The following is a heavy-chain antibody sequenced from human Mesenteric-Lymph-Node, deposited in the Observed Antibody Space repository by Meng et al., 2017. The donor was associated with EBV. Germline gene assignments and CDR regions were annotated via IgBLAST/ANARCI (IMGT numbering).Heavy chain of an antibody. CDR3: ASGDDYGNGNLDF. V-gene: IGHV1-3*04. CDR1: GYSCISYI. D-gene: IGHD4-17*01. J-gene: IGHJ4*02. Sequence: QVQGGQAGAEVTKPGASVKVSCKGSGYSCISYIIHWVRQAPGQRLEWMGRINTGNGDTKYSQKFQGRVTITRDTSANTALMELTSLRSEDTAVYYCASGDDYGNGNLDFWGQGTLVTVSS. CDR2: INTGNGDT.